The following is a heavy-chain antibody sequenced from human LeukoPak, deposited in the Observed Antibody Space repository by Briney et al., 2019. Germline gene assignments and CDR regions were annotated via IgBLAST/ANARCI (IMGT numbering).Heavy chain of an antibody. Sequence: SETLSLTCTVSGYSISSGYSWGWIRQSPGEGLEWIGSISHTGSTHYNPSLQSRITISVDTSKNQFSLKLSSVTAADTAVYYCARDLGSSTSCRWGQGTLVTVSS. CDR2: ISHTGST. CDR3: ARDLGSSTSCR. D-gene: IGHD2-2*01. V-gene: IGHV4-38-2*02. J-gene: IGHJ4*02. CDR1: GYSISSGYS.